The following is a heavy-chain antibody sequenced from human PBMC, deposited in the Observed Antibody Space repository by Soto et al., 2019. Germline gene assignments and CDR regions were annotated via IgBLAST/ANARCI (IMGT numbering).Heavy chain of an antibody. V-gene: IGHV3-74*03. CDR3: AREYSSSRYFDY. CDR2: INSDESSI. J-gene: IGHJ4*02. CDR1: GFTFSSYW. D-gene: IGHD6-6*01. Sequence: PGGSLRLSCEVSGFTFSSYWFHWIRQAPGKGLVWVSRINSDESSIAYADSVKGRFTISRDNAKNTLYLQMNSLRAEDTAVYYCAREYSSSRYFDYWGQGTLVTVSS.